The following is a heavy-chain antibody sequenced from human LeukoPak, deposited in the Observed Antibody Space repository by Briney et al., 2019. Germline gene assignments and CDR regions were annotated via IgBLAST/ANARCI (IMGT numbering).Heavy chain of an antibody. J-gene: IGHJ3*02. CDR2: IYYSGST. D-gene: IGHD6-19*01. CDR1: GGSITNNNFY. Sequence: SETLSLTCTVSGGSITNNNFYWSWIRQPPGKGLEWIGYIYYSGSTYYNPSLKSRVIISVDMSKNRFSLKLSSVTAADTAVYYCARGQGLAHDAFDIGGKGTMVPVSS. CDR3: ARGQGLAHDAFDI. V-gene: IGHV4-30-4*02.